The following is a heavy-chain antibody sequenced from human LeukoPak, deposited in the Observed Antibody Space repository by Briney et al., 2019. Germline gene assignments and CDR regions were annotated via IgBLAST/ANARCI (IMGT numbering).Heavy chain of an antibody. J-gene: IGHJ5*02. V-gene: IGHV3-33*08. Sequence: GGSLRLSCAASGFTFSAYWMSWVRQAPGKGLEWVAFIRYDGSNKYYADSVKGRFTISKDNSNNMVFLQMDRLRAEDTAVYYCARLWGGNGYSGGSLNLWGQGTLVTVSS. D-gene: IGHD3-16*01. CDR3: ARLWGGNGYSGGSLNL. CDR1: GFTFSAYW. CDR2: IRYDGSNK.